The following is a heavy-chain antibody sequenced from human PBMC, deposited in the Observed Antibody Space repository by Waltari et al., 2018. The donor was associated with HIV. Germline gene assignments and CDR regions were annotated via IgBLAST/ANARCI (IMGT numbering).Heavy chain of an antibody. V-gene: IGHV3-49*05. CDR1: GFTFGDDG. Sequence: DVQVVESGGGLVKPGRSLRLSCTGSGFTFGDDGVSWFRQGRGKGLEWVGFIRLKANGGATQYGASVKGRFTISREDSKSVAYLQMNSLEIEDTAVYFCARGGVAVHGIHYWGQGTLVIVSS. CDR3: ARGGVAVHGIHY. CDR2: IRLKANGGAT. J-gene: IGHJ4*02. D-gene: IGHD6-19*01.